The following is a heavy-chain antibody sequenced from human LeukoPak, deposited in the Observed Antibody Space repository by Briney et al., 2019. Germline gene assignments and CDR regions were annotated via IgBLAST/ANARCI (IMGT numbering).Heavy chain of an antibody. CDR1: GFTFSSYA. CDR3: ASSTYYDFWSGYPESAFDI. V-gene: IGHV3-48*04. J-gene: IGHJ3*02. D-gene: IGHD3-3*01. CDR2: ISSSGSTI. Sequence: GALRLSCAASGFTFSSYAMSWVRQAPGKGLEWVSYISSSGSTIYYADSVKGRFTISRDNAKNSLYLQMNSLRAEDTAVYYCASSTYYDFWSGYPESAFDIWGQGTMVTVSS.